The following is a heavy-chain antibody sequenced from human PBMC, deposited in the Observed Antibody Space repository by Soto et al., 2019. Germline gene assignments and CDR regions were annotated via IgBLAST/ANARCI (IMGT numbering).Heavy chain of an antibody. V-gene: IGHV1-18*01. CDR3: AREGQAPYYYYGMDV. CDR2: ISGYNGNT. J-gene: IGHJ6*02. Sequence: QVQVVQSGDEVKKPGASVKVSCKASGYTFTNYGFSWVRQAPGQGLEWMGWISGYNGNTKYAEKFQGRVTMTTDTSTSTAHMELRSLRSDDTAVDYCAREGQAPYYYYGMDVWGQWTAVTVSS. CDR1: GYTFTNYG.